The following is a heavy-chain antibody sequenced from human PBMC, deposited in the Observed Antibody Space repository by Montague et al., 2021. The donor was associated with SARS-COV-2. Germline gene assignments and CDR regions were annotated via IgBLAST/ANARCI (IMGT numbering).Heavy chain of an antibody. CDR3: ARLPYGNSYGMDV. V-gene: IGHV4-59*01. CDR1: GGSISTYY. D-gene: IGHD4-17*01. Sequence: SETLSLTCTVSGGSISTYYWNWIRQFPGKGLEWIGYIDYSGSTNYNTSLQSRVIISVDRSKIQFSLKLNSVTAADTAIYYCARLPYGNSYGMDVWGQGTTVTVSS. J-gene: IGHJ6*02. CDR2: IDYSGST.